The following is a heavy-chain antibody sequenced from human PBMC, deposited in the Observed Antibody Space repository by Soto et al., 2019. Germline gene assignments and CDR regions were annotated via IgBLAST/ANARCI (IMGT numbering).Heavy chain of an antibody. CDR3: TRPTYSSSWSNWFDP. Sequence: EVQLVESGGGLVQPGGSLKLSCAASGFTFSGSAMHWVRQASGKGLEWVGRIRSKANSYATAYAASVKGRFTISRDDSKNTAYLQMNSLKTEDTAVYYCTRPTYSSSWSNWFDPWGQGTLVTVSS. D-gene: IGHD6-13*01. CDR1: GFTFSGSA. J-gene: IGHJ5*02. CDR2: IRSKANSYAT. V-gene: IGHV3-73*01.